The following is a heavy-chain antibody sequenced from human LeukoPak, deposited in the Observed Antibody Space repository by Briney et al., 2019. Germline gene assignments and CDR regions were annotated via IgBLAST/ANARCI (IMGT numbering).Heavy chain of an antibody. CDR3: AREGGVAVAATAPSEAIDY. Sequence: SETLSLTCTVSGGSISSSSYYWGWIRQPPGKGLEWIGSIYYSGSTYYNPSLKSRVTISVDTSKNQFSLKLSSVTAADTAVYYCAREGGVAVAATAPSEAIDYWGQGTLVTVSS. D-gene: IGHD6-19*01. V-gene: IGHV4-39*07. CDR2: IYYSGST. CDR1: GGSISSSSYY. J-gene: IGHJ4*02.